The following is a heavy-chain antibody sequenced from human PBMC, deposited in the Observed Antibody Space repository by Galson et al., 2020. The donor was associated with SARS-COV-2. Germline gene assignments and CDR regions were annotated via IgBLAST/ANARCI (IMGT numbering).Heavy chain of an antibody. CDR2: ISGSGDST. CDR1: GLTFSFYA. D-gene: IGHD1-26*01. J-gene: IGHJ3*02. Sequence: GESLKISCGAPGLTFSFYAMSWVRHAPGKGLEWVSAISGSGDSTYYADSVKGRFTISRDNSKNTLFLQMNSLRAEDTAVYYCAKDKRDLLDAFDIWGQGTMVTVSS. V-gene: IGHV3-23*01. CDR3: AKDKRDLLDAFDI.